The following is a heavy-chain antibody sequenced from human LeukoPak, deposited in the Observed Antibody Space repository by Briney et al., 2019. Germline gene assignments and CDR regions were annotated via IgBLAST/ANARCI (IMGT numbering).Heavy chain of an antibody. CDR1: GYTFTSYG. CDR2: ISAYNGNT. Sequence: ASVKVSCKASGYTFTSYGISWVRQAPGQGLEWMGWISAYNGNTNYAQKLQGRVTMTTDTSTSTACMELRSLRSDDTAVYYCAREPYSSGWAYDYWGQGTLVTVSS. J-gene: IGHJ4*02. V-gene: IGHV1-18*01. D-gene: IGHD6-19*01. CDR3: AREPYSSGWAYDY.